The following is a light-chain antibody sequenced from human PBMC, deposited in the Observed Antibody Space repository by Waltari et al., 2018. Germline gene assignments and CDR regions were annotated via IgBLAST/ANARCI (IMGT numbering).Light chain of an antibody. Sequence: QTVVTLEPSLTVSPGGTVTLTCASSPGAVTSGYDPNWFQQKPGQTPRALIYRTSNKHPWTPARFSGSLLGGKAALTLSGVQPEDEADYYCLLYYGGAQVFGGGTKLTVL. CDR2: RTS. V-gene: IGLV7-43*01. J-gene: IGLJ2*01. CDR3: LLYYGGAQV. CDR1: PGAVTSGYD.